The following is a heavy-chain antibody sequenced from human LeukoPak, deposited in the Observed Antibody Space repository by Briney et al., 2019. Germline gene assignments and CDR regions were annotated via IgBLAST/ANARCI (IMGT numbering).Heavy chain of an antibody. Sequence: SETLSLTCTVSGGSISSSSYYWGWIRQPPGKGLEWIGSIYYSGSTYYNPSLKSRVTISVDTSKNQFSLKLSSVTAADTAVYYCAKAGIVVVPAAPQGKINWFDPWGQGTLVTVSS. CDR2: IYYSGST. CDR1: GGSISSSSYY. D-gene: IGHD2-2*01. V-gene: IGHV4-39*07. J-gene: IGHJ5*02. CDR3: AKAGIVVVPAAPQGKINWFDP.